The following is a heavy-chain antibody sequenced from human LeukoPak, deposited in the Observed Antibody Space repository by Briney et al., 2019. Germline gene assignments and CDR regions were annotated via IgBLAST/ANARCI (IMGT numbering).Heavy chain of an antibody. D-gene: IGHD1-26*01. CDR3: ARGDPGGSYNPYSYYFDY. J-gene: IGHJ4*02. CDR1: GFTFSSYA. Sequence: GSLRLSCAASGFTFSSYAMSWIRQPPGKGLEWIGYIYYSGSTNYNPSLKSRVTISVDTSKNQFSLKLSSVTAADTAVYYCARGDPGGSYNPYSYYFDYWGQGTLVTVSS. V-gene: IGHV4-59*01. CDR2: IYYSGST.